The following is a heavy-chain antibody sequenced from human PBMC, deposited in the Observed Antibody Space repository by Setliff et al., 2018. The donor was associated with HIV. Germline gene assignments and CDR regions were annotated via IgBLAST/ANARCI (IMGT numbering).Heavy chain of an antibody. D-gene: IGHD3-3*01. CDR2: TYYRSKWYN. J-gene: IGHJ3*01. CDR1: GDSVSSNSAA. V-gene: IGHV6-1*01. CDR3: ARVIASGYNFWSGYPFDAFDV. Sequence: PSQTLSLTCAISGDSVSSNSAAWNWIRQSPSRGLEWLGRTYYRSKWYNDYAVSVKSRITINPDTSKNQFSLQLNSVTAADTAMYHCARVIASGYNFWSGYPFDAFDVWGQGTMVTVSS.